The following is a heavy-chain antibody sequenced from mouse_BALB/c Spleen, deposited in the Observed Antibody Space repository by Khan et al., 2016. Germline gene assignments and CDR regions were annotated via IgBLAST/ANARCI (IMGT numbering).Heavy chain of an antibody. CDR1: GFSLTTYG. V-gene: IGHV2-9*02. Sequence: VQLQESGPGLVAPSQSLSITCTVSGFSLTTYGIHWVRQPPGKGLEWLGIIWAGGSTNYKSALMSRLSISKDNSKNPVFLKMHRLQTDDTAMYSSARDIGSGLYYFDYWGQGTSLTVSS. D-gene: IGHD1-1*01. CDR2: IWAGGST. CDR3: ARDIGSGLYYFDY. J-gene: IGHJ2*03.